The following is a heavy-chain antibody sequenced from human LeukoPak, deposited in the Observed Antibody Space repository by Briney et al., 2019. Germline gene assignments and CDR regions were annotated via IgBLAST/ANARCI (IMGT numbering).Heavy chain of an antibody. CDR2: IYYSGST. CDR3: ATVDTAMAYFDY. J-gene: IGHJ4*02. D-gene: IGHD5-18*01. CDR1: GGSISSGDYY. V-gene: IGHV4-30-4*01. Sequence: SETLSLTCTVSGGSISSGDYYWSWIRQPPGKGLEWIGYIYYSGSTYYNPSLKSRVTISVDTSKNQFSLKLSSMTAADTAVYYCATVDTAMAYFDYWGRGTLVTVSS.